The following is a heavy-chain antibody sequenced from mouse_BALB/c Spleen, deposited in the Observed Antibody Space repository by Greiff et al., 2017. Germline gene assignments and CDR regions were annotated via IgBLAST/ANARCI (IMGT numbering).Heavy chain of an antibody. V-gene: IGHV5-9*03. Sequence: EVQLVESGGGLVKPGGSLKLSCAASGFTFSSYTMSWVRQTPEKRLEWVATISSGGGNTYYPDSVKGRFTISRDNAKNNLYLQMSSLRSEDTALYYCARSGSTMITTGYFDVWGAGTTVTVSS. D-gene: IGHD2-4*01. CDR2: ISSGGGNT. CDR3: ARSGSTMITTGYFDV. CDR1: GFTFSSYT. J-gene: IGHJ1*01.